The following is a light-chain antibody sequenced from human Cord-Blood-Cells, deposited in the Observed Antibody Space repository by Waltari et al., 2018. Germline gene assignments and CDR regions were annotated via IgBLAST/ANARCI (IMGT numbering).Light chain of an antibody. CDR2: AAS. J-gene: IGKJ4*01. Sequence: DIQMTQSPSPFSDSEGTGATLTCRASQSISSYLNWYQQKPGKAPKLLIYAASSLQSGVPSRFSGSGSGTDFTLTISSLQPEDFATYYCQQSYSTPLTFGGGTKVEIK. CDR1: QSISSY. CDR3: QQSYSTPLT. V-gene: IGKV1-39*01.